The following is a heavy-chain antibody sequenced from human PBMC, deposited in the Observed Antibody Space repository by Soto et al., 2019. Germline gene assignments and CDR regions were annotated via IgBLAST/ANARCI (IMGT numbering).Heavy chain of an antibody. CDR2: IYYSGST. CDR1: GGSISSYY. V-gene: IGHV4-59*01. CDR3: AREIPYYFDY. D-gene: IGHD2-21*01. Sequence: SETLSLTCTVSGGSISSYYWSWIRQPPGKGLEWIGYIYYSGSTNYNPSLKSRVTISVDTSKNQFSLKLSSVAAADTAVYYCAREIPYYFDYWGQGTLVTSPQ. J-gene: IGHJ4*02.